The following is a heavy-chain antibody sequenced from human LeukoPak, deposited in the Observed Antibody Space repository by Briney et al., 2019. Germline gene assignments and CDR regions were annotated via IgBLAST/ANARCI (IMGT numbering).Heavy chain of an antibody. CDR2: ISGSGGYT. J-gene: IGHJ4*02. CDR1: GFTFSNSA. CDR3: AKGGRGSSGYYAFSY. D-gene: IGHD3-22*01. V-gene: IGHV3-23*01. Sequence: GGSLRLSCAASGFTFSNSAMTWVRQAPGKGLEWVSSISGSGGYTYYIDSGKGRFTISRDNSKDTLYLHMNSLRAEDTAIYYCAKGGRGSSGYYAFSYWGQGTLVTISS.